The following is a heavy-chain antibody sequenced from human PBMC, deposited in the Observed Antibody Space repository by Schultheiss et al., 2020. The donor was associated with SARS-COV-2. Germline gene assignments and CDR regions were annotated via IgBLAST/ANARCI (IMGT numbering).Heavy chain of an antibody. CDR1: GFTFSSYS. Sequence: GGSLRLSCAASGFTFSSYSMNWVRQAPGKGLEWVSSISSSSSYIYYADSVKGRFTISRDNAKNSLYLQMNSLRAEDTAVYYCARALVGATAYYYYYMDVWGKGTTVTVSS. V-gene: IGHV3-21*01. CDR3: ARALVGATAYYYYYMDV. CDR2: ISSSSSYI. J-gene: IGHJ6*03. D-gene: IGHD1-26*01.